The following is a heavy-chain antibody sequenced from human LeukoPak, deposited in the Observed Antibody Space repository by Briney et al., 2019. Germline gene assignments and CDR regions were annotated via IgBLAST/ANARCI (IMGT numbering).Heavy chain of an antibody. CDR1: GGSISSGGYY. V-gene: IGHV4-30-2*01. Sequence: SQTLSLTCAVSGGSISSGGYYWSWIRQPPGKGLEWIGYIYHSGSTYYNPSLKSRVTISVDRSKNQFSLKLSSVTAADTAVYYCARAQGYCSGGSCYGIDYWGQGTLVTVSS. J-gene: IGHJ4*02. CDR2: IYHSGST. D-gene: IGHD2-15*01. CDR3: ARAQGYCSGGSCYGIDY.